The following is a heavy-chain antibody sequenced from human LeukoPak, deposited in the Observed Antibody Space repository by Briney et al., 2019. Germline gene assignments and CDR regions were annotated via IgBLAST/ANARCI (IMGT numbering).Heavy chain of an antibody. CDR2: ISAYNGNT. Sequence: ASVKVSCKASGYTFTSYGISWVRQAPGQGLEWMGWISAYNGNTNYAQKLQGRVTMTTDTSTSTAYMELRSLRSDDTAVYYCARAGGTYYDYVWGSYRYTPTIAPLDPWGQGTLVTVSS. J-gene: IGHJ5*02. CDR1: GYTFTSYG. V-gene: IGHV1-18*01. D-gene: IGHD3-16*02. CDR3: ARAGGTYYDYVWGSYRYTPTIAPLDP.